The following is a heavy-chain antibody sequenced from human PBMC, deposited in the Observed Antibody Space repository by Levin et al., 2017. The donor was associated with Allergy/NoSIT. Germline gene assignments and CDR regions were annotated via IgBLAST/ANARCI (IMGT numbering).Heavy chain of an antibody. CDR1: GFTFSSYG. Sequence: GESLKISCAASGFTFSSYGIHWVRQAPGKGLEWEAVIWYDGTNQHYADSVKGRFTISRDNSQNTVYLQMNSLRAEDTAVYYCARTLWTVTKLFAFDIWGQGTMVTVSS. D-gene: IGHD4-17*01. CDR2: IWYDGTNQ. CDR3: ARTLWTVTKLFAFDI. J-gene: IGHJ3*02. V-gene: IGHV3-33*01.